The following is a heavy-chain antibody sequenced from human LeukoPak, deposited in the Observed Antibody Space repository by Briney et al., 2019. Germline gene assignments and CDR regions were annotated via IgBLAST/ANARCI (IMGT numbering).Heavy chain of an antibody. V-gene: IGHV3-20*04. CDR1: GFTFDDYG. D-gene: IGHD3-10*01. CDR3: AREKGSRLWFGDHRWEPDAFDI. J-gene: IGHJ3*02. CDR2: IHWNGGST. Sequence: PGGSLRLSCAASGFTFDDYGMTWVRQAPGKGLEWVCGIHWNGGSTNYADSIKGRFTISRDNAKNSLYLQMNSLRAEDTAVYYCAREKGSRLWFGDHRWEPDAFDIWGQGTMVTVSS.